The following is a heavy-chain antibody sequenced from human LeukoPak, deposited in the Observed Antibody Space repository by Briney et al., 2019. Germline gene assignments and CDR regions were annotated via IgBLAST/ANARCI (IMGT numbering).Heavy chain of an antibody. CDR3: AREFVYGDPFDP. CDR1: GCTVSSTY. CDR2: IFGGGGT. V-gene: IGHV3-66*01. J-gene: IGHJ5*02. Sequence: GRPLRLSCAASGCTVSSTYMNWVRQAPGKGLEWVSVIFGGGGTYYADSVKGRFIISRDNSKDTLHLQMNSLRAEDTAVYFCAREFVYGDPFDPWGQGTLVTVSS. D-gene: IGHD5/OR15-5a*01.